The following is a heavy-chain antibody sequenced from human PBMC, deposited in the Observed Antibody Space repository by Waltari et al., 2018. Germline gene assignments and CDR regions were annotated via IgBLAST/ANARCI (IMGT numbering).Heavy chain of an antibody. V-gene: IGHV1-69*01. D-gene: IGHD3-3*01. Sequence: QVQLVQSGAEVKKPGSSVKVSCKASGGTFSSYAISWVRQAPGQGLEWMGGIIPIFGTGNYAQKFQGKVTITADESTSTAYMELSSLRSEDTAVYSCASVFTIFGQEDWFDTWGQGTLVTVSS. CDR1: GGTFSSYA. CDR3: ASVFTIFGQEDWFDT. CDR2: IIPIFGTG. J-gene: IGHJ5*02.